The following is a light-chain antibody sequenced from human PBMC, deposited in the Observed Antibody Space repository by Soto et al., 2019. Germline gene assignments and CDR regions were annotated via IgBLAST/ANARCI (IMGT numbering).Light chain of an antibody. Sequence: DIQMTQSPSSVSASVGDRVTITCRASQGISSWLALYQQKPGKAPKLLIYDASSLESGVPSRFSGSGSGTEFTLTISSLQPDDFATYYCQQYNSYPLTFGGGTKVDIK. CDR2: DAS. CDR3: QQYNSYPLT. CDR1: QGISSW. J-gene: IGKJ4*01. V-gene: IGKV1-5*01.